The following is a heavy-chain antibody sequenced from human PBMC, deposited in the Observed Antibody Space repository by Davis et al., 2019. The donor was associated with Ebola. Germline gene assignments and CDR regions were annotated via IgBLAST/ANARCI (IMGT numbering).Heavy chain of an antibody. Sequence: MPSETLSLTCAVYGGSFGSYYWSWIRQPPGKGLEWIGYIYSSGTTRYNPSLESRVTISVDTSKNQFSLKLNSVTAADTAVYYCARDGRGFDYWGRGILVTVSS. CDR1: GGSFGSYY. D-gene: IGHD1-26*01. CDR2: IYSSGTT. CDR3: ARDGRGFDY. J-gene: IGHJ4*02. V-gene: IGHV4-59*01.